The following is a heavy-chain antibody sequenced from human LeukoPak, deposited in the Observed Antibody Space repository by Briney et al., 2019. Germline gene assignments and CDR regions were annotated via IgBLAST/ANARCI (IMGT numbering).Heavy chain of an antibody. D-gene: IGHD3-3*01. Sequence: PGGSLRLSCAASGFTFSSYWMSWVRQAPGKGLEWVANIKRDGSEKYYVDSVKGRFTISRGNAKNSLYLQMNSLRAEDTAVYYCARVYTTYDFWSGSTPPHFDYWGQGTLVTVSS. J-gene: IGHJ4*02. CDR2: IKRDGSEK. CDR1: GFTFSSYW. V-gene: IGHV3-7*01. CDR3: ARVYTTYDFWSGSTPPHFDY.